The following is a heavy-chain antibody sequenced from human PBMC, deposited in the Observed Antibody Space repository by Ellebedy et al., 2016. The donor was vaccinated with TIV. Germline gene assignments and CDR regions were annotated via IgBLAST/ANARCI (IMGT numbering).Heavy chain of an antibody. CDR2: INKDGSST. J-gene: IGHJ4*02. Sequence: GESLKISXAASGFTFSSYWMHWVRQAPGKGLVLVSRINKDGSSTNYADSVKGRFTISRDNAQNTLYLQMNSLRAEDTAVYYCARDGLWGGDYWGQGTLVTVSS. CDR1: GFTFSSYW. D-gene: IGHD3-16*01. CDR3: ARDGLWGGDY. V-gene: IGHV3-74*01.